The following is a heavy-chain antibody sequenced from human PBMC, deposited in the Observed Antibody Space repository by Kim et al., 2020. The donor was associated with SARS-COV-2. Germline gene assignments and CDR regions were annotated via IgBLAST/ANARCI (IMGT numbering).Heavy chain of an antibody. CDR1: GGSISSGGYY. D-gene: IGHD3-22*01. CDR3: ARDSARFYDRSGYLFDY. Sequence: SETLSLTCTVSGGSISSGGYYWSWIRQHPGKGREWIVYIYYSRSTNYTPSLKSRVTISVDTSKNHFSLKLISVTAAAAAVYYCARDSARFYDRSGYLFDYWGQGTLVTVSS. CDR2: IYYSRST. J-gene: IGHJ4*02. V-gene: IGHV4-31*03.